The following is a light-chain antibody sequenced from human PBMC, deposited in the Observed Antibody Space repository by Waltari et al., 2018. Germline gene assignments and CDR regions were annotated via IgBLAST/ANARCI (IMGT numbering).Light chain of an antibody. CDR2: ETR. J-gene: IGLJ2*01. V-gene: IGLV3-1*01. CDR3: QAWDSNTVI. Sequence: SYDLTQPPSVSVSPGQTASIPCAGDHCGYSCVSWYQQRPGHSPVLVIYETRWRPSGIPERFSGSDSGNTATLTISGTQAMDEADYYCQAWDSNTVIFGGGTKLTVL. CDR1: HCGYSC.